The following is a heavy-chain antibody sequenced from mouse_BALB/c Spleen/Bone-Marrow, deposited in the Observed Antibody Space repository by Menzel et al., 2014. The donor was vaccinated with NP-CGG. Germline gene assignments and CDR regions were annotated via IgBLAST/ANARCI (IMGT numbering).Heavy chain of an antibody. D-gene: IGHD4-1*01. Sequence: QLLQSSVDLVSRGTPEKGSCKPWGHAFINYLLVGVKQRPGQDLEWIGGINPGRGGISDNENLKVMATPMADKSSSAASMQLSSLTSDDSAVYSCGRWLTGTSAIDYWGQGTSGT. CDR3: GRWLTGTSAIDY. CDR1: GHAFINYL. CDR2: INPGRGGI. J-gene: IGHJ4*01. V-gene: IGHV1-54*03.